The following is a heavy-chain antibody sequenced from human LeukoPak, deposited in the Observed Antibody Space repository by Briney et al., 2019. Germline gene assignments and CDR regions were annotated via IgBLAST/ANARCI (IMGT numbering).Heavy chain of an antibody. J-gene: IGHJ4*02. CDR3: ARGPMIVVVITTFDY. V-gene: IGHV1-2*06. CDR1: GYTFTGYY. Sequence: ASVKVSCKASGYTFTGYYMHWVRQAPGQGLEWMGRINPNSGGTNYAQKFQGRVTMTRDTSISTAYMELSRLRSDDTAVYYCARGPMIVVVITTFDYWGQGTLVTVSS. D-gene: IGHD3-22*01. CDR2: INPNSGGT.